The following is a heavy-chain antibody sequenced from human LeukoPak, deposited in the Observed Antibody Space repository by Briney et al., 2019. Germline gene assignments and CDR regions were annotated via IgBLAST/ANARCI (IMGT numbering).Heavy chain of an antibody. V-gene: IGHV4-59*07. CDR3: ASIYSSGYYPIGY. CDR1: GGSISSYY. J-gene: IGHJ4*02. CDR2: IYYSGST. Sequence: SGTLSLTCTVSGGSISSYYWSWIRQPPGKGLEWIGYIYYSGSTNYNPSLKSRVTIYLDTSKSQFSLKLRSVTAADTAVYYCASIYSSGYYPIGYWGQGTLVTVSS. D-gene: IGHD6-19*01.